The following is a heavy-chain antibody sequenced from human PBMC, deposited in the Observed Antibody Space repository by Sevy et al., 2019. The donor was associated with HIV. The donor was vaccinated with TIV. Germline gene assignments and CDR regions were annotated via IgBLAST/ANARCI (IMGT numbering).Heavy chain of an antibody. CDR3: ARMDYVILTGYLSY. CDR1: GFTVSSNY. J-gene: IGHJ4*02. D-gene: IGHD3-9*01. CDR2: IYSGGST. V-gene: IGHV3-53*01. Sequence: GGSLRLSCAASGFTVSSNYMSWVRQAPGKGLEWVSVIYSGGSTYYADSVKGRFTISRDNSKNTLYLQMNSLRAEDTAEYYCARMDYVILTGYLSYWGQGTLVTVSS.